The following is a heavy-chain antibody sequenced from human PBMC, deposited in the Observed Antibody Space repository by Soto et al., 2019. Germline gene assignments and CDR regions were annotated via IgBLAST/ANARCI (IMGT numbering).Heavy chain of an antibody. CDR2: ISYDGSKK. CDR3: VRDGGDFDY. V-gene: IGHV3-33*05. D-gene: IGHD3-10*01. J-gene: IGHJ4*02. CDR1: GFIFSNYG. Sequence: QVQLVESGRGVVQPGMSLRLSCAASGFIFSNYGIHWVRQAPGKGLEWVAIISYDGSKKYYADSVKGRFTISRDDSKNMVYLQMNSLRGEDTAMYYCVRDGGDFDYWGQGTLVTVSS.